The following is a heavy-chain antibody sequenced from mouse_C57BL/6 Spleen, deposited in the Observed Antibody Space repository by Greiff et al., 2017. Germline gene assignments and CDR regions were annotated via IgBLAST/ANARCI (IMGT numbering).Heavy chain of an antibody. V-gene: IGHV1-39*01. Sequence: EVQLQQSGPELVKPGASVKISCKASGYSFTDYNMNWVKQSNGQSLEWIGVINPNYGTTSYNQQFKGKATLTVDQSSSTAYMQLNSLTSEDSAVYYCARKRAYDYDEGDYAMDYWGKGTSGTVSS. D-gene: IGHD2-4*01. J-gene: IGHJ4*01. CDR3: ARKRAYDYDEGDYAMDY. CDR1: GYSFTDYN. CDR2: INPNYGTT.